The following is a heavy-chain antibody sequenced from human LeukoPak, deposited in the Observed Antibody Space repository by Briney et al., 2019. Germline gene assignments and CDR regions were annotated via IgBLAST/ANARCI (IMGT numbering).Heavy chain of an antibody. CDR2: ISWDGGST. J-gene: IGHJ4*02. CDR3: AKVDRGYFRGGSPDY. D-gene: IGHD3-22*01. Sequence: GGSLRLSCAASGFTFDDYAMHWVRQAPGKGLEWVSLISWDGGSTYYADSVKGRFTISRDNSKNSLYLQMNSLRAEDTALYYCAKVDRGYFRGGSPDYWGQGTLVTVSS. CDR1: GFTFDDYA. V-gene: IGHV3-43D*03.